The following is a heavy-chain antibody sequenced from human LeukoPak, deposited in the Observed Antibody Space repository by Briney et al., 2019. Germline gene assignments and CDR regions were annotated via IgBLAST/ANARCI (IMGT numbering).Heavy chain of an antibody. CDR1: GFTFSSYA. D-gene: IGHD2-8*01. Sequence: GGSLRLSCAASGFTFSSYAMSWVRQAPGKGLEWVSFISPSGDRTSNADSVEGRFTISRDNTKRTLYLQMNSLRGEDTGVYYCAIMRGYNGGRGFWVQGGQGTLVTVSS. V-gene: IGHV3-23*01. CDR3: AIMRGYNGGRGFWVQ. J-gene: IGHJ4*02. CDR2: ISPSGDRT.